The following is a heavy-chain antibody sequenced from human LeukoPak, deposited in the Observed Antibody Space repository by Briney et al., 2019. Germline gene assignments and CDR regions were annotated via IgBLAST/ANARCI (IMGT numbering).Heavy chain of an antibody. J-gene: IGHJ4*02. D-gene: IGHD3-3*01. Sequence: GGSLRLSCAASRFTFSSNWMHWVRHAPGQGLVWVSRIKGDGISTNYADSVKGRFTISRDIAKNTLYLQMNSLRAEDTGVYYCAKDHYWSIDYWGRGTLVTVSS. CDR3: AKDHYWSIDY. CDR2: IKGDGIST. CDR1: RFTFSSNW. V-gene: IGHV3-74*01.